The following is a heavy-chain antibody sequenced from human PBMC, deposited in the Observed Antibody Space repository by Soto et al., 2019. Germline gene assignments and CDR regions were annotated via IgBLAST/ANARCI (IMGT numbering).Heavy chain of an antibody. J-gene: IGHJ4*02. Sequence: PGGSLRLSCAASGFTVSSNYMSWVRQAPGKGLEWVSVIYSGGSTYYADSVKGRFTISRDNSKNTLYLQMNSLRAEDTAVYYCARMEGLPQQYYFDYRGQGTLVTVSS. D-gene: IGHD5-12*01. CDR1: GFTVSSNY. CDR2: IYSGGST. CDR3: ARMEGLPQQYYFDY. V-gene: IGHV3-66*01.